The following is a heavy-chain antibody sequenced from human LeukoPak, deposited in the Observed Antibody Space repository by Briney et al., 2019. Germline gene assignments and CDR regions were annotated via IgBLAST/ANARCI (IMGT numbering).Heavy chain of an antibody. Sequence: PGGSLRLSCAASGFTFSSNAMSWVRQAPGKGLEWVSAISGDGDSTFYADSVKGRFTISRDNSRNTLYLQMNSLRAEDTAVYSCAKDRARGGATDFDYWGQGTLVTVSS. J-gene: IGHJ4*02. D-gene: IGHD1-26*01. CDR3: AKDRARGGATDFDY. CDR1: GFTFSSNA. V-gene: IGHV3-23*01. CDR2: ISGDGDST.